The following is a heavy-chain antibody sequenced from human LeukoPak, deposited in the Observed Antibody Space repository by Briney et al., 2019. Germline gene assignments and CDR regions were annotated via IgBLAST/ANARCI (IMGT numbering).Heavy chain of an antibody. Sequence: GGSLRLSCVTSGFTFSHYGMHWGRQLPGKGLEGVAAISFDAEGDYHVDSVKGRFTISRDNSKNTLYLHMNSLRVEDTAVCYCAKSRARREFGELIRTRIQPIDYWGQGTLVTVSS. D-gene: IGHD3-10*01. CDR2: ISFDAEGD. CDR3: AKSRARREFGELIRTRIQPIDY. V-gene: IGHV3-30*18. CDR1: GFTFSHYG. J-gene: IGHJ4*02.